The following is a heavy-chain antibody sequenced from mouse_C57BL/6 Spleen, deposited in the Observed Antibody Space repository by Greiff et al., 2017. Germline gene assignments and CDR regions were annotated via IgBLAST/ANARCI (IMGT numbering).Heavy chain of an antibody. V-gene: IGHV5-17*01. CDR3: AGPCVVPIFEG. D-gene: IGHD1-1*02. CDR1: GFTFSDYG. Sequence: EVQRVEPGGGLVKPGGSLKLSCAASGFTFSDYGMHWVRQAPGQGLEWVAYISSGSSTIYYADTVKGRFTITRDNAKNTPVLQMTSLRSEDAALLYCAGPCVVPIFEGWGTGATVTVSS. CDR2: ISSGSSTI. J-gene: IGHJ1*03.